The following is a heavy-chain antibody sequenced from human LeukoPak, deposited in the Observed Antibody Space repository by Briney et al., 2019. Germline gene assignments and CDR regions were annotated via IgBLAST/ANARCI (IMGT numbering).Heavy chain of an antibody. V-gene: IGHV1-2*02. CDR2: INPNSGGT. D-gene: IGHD3-22*01. Sequence: ASVKVSCKASGYTFTGYYMHWVRQAPGQGLEWMGWINPNSGGTNYAQKFQGRVTMTRDTSISTAYMELSRLRSDDTAVYYCAQPISYYDSSGYRNWGQGTLVTVSS. CDR1: GYTFTGYY. J-gene: IGHJ4*02. CDR3: AQPISYYDSSGYRN.